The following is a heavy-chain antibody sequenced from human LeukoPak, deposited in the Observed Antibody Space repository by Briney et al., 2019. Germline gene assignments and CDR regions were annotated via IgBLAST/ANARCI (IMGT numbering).Heavy chain of an antibody. V-gene: IGHV3-43*02. CDR1: GFTFDDYA. J-gene: IGHJ4*02. D-gene: IGHD3-22*01. CDR2: ISGDGGST. CDR3: ANHRVGDYYDSSGKYYFDY. Sequence: GGSLRLSCAASGFTFDDYAMHWVRQAPGKGLEWVSLISGDGGSTYYADSVKGRFTISRDNSKDTLYLQMNSLRAEDTAVYYCANHRVGDYYDSSGKYYFDYWGQGTLVTVSS.